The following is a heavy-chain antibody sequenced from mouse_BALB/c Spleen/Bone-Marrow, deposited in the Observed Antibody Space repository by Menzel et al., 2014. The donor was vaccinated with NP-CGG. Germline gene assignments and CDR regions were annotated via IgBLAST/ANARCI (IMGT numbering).Heavy chain of an antibody. CDR3: ARSISHYYGSNWYFDV. CDR2: ISSGSSTI. J-gene: IGHJ1*01. V-gene: IGHV5-17*02. D-gene: IGHD1-1*01. CDR1: GFTFSSFG. Sequence: EVKVEESGGGLVQPGGSRKLSCAASGFTFSSFGMHWVRQAPEKGLEWVAYISSGSSTIYYADTVKGRFTISRDNPKNALFLQMTSLRSEDTAMYYCARSISHYYGSNWYFDVWGAGTTVTVSS.